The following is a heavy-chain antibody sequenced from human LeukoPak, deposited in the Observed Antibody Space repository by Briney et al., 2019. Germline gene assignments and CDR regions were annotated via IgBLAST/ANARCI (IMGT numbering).Heavy chain of an antibody. CDR3: ARGSGILPYSTSYYYYYMDV. D-gene: IGHD6-6*01. Sequence: ASVKVSCKASGYTFTGYYMNWVRQAPGQGLEWMGWIKLYSGDTNYAQKFQDRVTMTRDTSISTAYMELSRLRSDDTAVYYCARGSGILPYSTSYYYYYMDVWGKGTTVTISS. CDR1: GYTFTGYY. CDR2: IKLYSGDT. V-gene: IGHV1-2*02. J-gene: IGHJ6*03.